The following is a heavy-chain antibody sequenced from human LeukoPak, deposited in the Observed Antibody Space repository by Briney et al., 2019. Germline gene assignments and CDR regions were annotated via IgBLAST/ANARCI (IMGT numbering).Heavy chain of an antibody. CDR1: GYTFTSYD. Sequence: ASVKVSCKASGYTFTSYDINWVQQATGQGLEWMGWMNPNSGNTGYAQKFQGRVTITRNTSISTTYMELSSLRSEDTAVYYCARTRGWRWLFPLDYWGQGTLVTVSS. J-gene: IGHJ4*02. D-gene: IGHD3-22*01. CDR2: MNPNSGNT. V-gene: IGHV1-8*03. CDR3: ARTRGWRWLFPLDY.